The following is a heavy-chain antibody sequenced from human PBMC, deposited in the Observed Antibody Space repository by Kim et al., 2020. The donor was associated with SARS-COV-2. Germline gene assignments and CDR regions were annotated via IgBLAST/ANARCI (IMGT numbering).Heavy chain of an antibody. CDR2: INHSGST. CDR1: GGSFSGYY. D-gene: IGHD6-13*01. CDR3: ARGKVAAAGTFFYYYYGM. J-gene: IGHJ6*01. V-gene: IGHV4-34*01. Sequence: SETLSLTCAVYGGSFSGYYWSWIRQPPGKGLEWIGEINHSGSTNYNPSLKSRVTISVDTSKNQFSLKLSSVTAADTAVYYCARGKVAAAGTFFYYYYGM.